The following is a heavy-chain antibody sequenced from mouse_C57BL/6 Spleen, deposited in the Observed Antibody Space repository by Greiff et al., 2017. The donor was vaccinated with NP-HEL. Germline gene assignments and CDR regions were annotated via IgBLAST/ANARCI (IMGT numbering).Heavy chain of an antibody. D-gene: IGHD4-1*01. Sequence: EVQVVESGGGLVKPGGSLKLSCAASGFTFSDYGMHWVRQAPEKGLEWVAYISSGSSTIYYADTVKGRFTISRDNAKNTLFLQMTSLRSEDTAMYYCARGLGSYWYFDVWGTGTTVAVSS. J-gene: IGHJ1*03. CDR1: GFTFSDYG. CDR2: ISSGSSTI. V-gene: IGHV5-17*01. CDR3: ARGLGSYWYFDV.